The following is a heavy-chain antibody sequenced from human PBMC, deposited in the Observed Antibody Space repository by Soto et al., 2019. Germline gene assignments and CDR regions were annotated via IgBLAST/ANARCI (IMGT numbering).Heavy chain of an antibody. V-gene: IGHV1-69*13. J-gene: IGHJ6*01. CDR3: ASKGSCSSIIFYWKYYYYSG. Sequence: SVNLSCKASGATFTSPAISWVRQPPLQEHEWMGGIIPIFGTANYAQKFQGRVTITADESTSTAYMELSSLRSEDKAVYYCASKGSCSSIIFYWKYYYYSG. CDR2: IIPIFGTA. D-gene: IGHD2-2*01. CDR1: GATFTSPA.